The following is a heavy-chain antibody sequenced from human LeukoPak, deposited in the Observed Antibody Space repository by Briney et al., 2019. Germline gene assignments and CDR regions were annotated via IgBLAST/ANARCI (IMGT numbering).Heavy chain of an antibody. CDR1: GFTFSSYG. CDR2: IRYDGSNK. CDR3: AKDRGHYYDSSGRPNYFDY. D-gene: IGHD3-22*01. Sequence: PGGSLRLSCGASGFTFSSYGMHWVRQAPGKGLEWVAFIRYDGSNKYYADSVKGRFTISRDNSKNTLYLQMNSLRAEDTAVYYCAKDRGHYYDSSGRPNYFDYWGQGTLVTVSS. V-gene: IGHV3-30*02. J-gene: IGHJ4*02.